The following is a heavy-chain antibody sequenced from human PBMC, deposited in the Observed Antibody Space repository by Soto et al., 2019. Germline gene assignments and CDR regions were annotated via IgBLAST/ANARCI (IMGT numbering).Heavy chain of an antibody. D-gene: IGHD2-15*01. V-gene: IGHV1-69*01. CDR2: IIPIFGTT. CDR3: ARDQGPVCSGGSCYYCYGMDV. J-gene: IGHJ6*02. CDR1: GGTFSTYA. Sequence: QVQLVQSGAEVKKPGSSVRVSCKASGGTFSTYAISWVRQAPGQGLEWMGGIIPIFGTTNYAQKFQGRVTITADDSTSSAYMELSRLRSEDTALYYCARDQGPVCSGGSCYYCYGMDVWGQGTTVTVSS.